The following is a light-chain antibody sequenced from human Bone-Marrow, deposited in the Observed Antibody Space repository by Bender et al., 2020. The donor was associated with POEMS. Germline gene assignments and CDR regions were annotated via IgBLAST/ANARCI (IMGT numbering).Light chain of an antibody. CDR2: SDN. J-gene: IGLJ3*02. V-gene: IGLV1-44*01. CDR3: AGWGVLLNDGV. Sequence: QSVLTQPPSASGTPGQRVTISCSGSNSNIGTNAVNWYQQFPGTAPKLLIYSDNQRPSGVPGRFYAFNTGTSASLAFSGLQSEGEAGYCGAGWGVLLNDGVFGGGTKVTVL. CDR1: NSNIGTNA.